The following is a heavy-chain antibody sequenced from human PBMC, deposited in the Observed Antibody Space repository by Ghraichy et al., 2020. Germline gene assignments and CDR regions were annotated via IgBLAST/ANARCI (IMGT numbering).Heavy chain of an antibody. Sequence: GESLNISCAASGFTFSASAMHWVRQASGKGLEWVGHIRSKANTYATAFAASVNGRFTISRDDSKNTAYLHMNSLKTEDTAVYYCTRNSELLWFGPDAFDIWGQGTMVTVSS. D-gene: IGHD3-10*01. CDR2: IRSKANTYAT. CDR3: TRNSELLWFGPDAFDI. CDR1: GFTFSASA. J-gene: IGHJ3*02. V-gene: IGHV3-73*01.